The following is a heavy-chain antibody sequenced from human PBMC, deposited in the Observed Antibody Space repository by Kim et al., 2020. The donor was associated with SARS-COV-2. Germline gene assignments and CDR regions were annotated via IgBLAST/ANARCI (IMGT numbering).Heavy chain of an antibody. CDR1: GYSFSSYW. D-gene: IGHD3-22*01. J-gene: IGHJ6*02. CDR3: ASVRRGSSSGYFFSSHGMDV. V-gene: IGHV5-10-1*01. CDR2: IDPSDSYV. Sequence: GESLKISCKGSGYSFSSYWISWVRQMPGKGLEWMGRIDPSDSYVNYSPPFQGHVTISADKSMSTAYLQWSSLKASDTAMYYCASVRRGSSSGYFFSSHGMDVWGQGTTVTVSS.